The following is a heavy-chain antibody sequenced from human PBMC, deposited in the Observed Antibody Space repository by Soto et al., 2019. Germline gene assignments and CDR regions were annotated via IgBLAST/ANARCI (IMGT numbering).Heavy chain of an antibody. V-gene: IGHV2-5*02. CDR1: WFSLSTSEVD. Sequence: FGPTLVNPPLGLTLTCTFSWFSLSTSEVDVGWIRQPPGKALEWLALIYWDDDKRYSTSLKSRLTISKDTSKSQVVLTMTNMDPVDTATYYCARSRKVVVPAAPGRIPPLDVYYYGMDVWGQGTTVTVSS. D-gene: IGHD2-2*01. CDR3: ARSRKVVVPAAPGRIPPLDVYYYGMDV. J-gene: IGHJ6*02. CDR2: IYWDDDK.